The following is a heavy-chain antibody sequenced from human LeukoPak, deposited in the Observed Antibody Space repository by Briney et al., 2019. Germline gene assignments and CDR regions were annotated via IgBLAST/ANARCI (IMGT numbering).Heavy chain of an antibody. D-gene: IGHD2-21*01. CDR3: AITARIPDC. CDR1: GDHITNYY. Sequence: SETLSLTCAVSGDHITNYYWSWIRQPPGKGLEYIGYMYYTGDTSYNPSLKSRVTISLDTSKNQCSLTLSSVTAADTAVYYCAITARIPDCWGQGVLATVSA. J-gene: IGHJ4*02. V-gene: IGHV4-59*08. CDR2: MYYTGDT.